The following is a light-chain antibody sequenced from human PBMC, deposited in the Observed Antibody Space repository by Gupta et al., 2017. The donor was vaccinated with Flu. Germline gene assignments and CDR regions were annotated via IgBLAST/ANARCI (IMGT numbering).Light chain of an antibody. CDR2: QST. J-gene: IGLJ2*01. V-gene: IGLV3-1*01. CDR3: QAWDSNTWV. Sequence: SSELTQAPSVSVSPGQTASITCSGDKLGEKDVCWYQQKPGQSPLLVIYQSTKWPSGMPDRFSGSNAGNTATLTISGTQAMDEADYYCQAWDSNTWVFGGGTKLTVL. CDR1: KLGEKD.